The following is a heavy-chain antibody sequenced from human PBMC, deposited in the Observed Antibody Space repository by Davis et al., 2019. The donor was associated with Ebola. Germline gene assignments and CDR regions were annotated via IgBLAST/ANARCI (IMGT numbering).Heavy chain of an antibody. D-gene: IGHD3-22*01. CDR3: ARGYDSSGFRH. V-gene: IGHV1-69*02. CDR1: GGTFSSYS. CDR2: INPVFGIL. Sequence: SVKVSCKPSGGTFSSYSIGWVRQAPGQGLEWMGRINPVFGILNYAQTFQGRVTITADKSTNTAYMELSGLRSEDTAVYYCARGYDSSGFRHWGQGTLVTVSS. J-gene: IGHJ4*02.